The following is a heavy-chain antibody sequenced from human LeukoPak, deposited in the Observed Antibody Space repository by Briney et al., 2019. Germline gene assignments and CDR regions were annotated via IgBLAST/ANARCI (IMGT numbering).Heavy chain of an antibody. CDR1: GFTFSSYE. J-gene: IGHJ5*02. V-gene: IGHV3-48*03. CDR3: ARGDYSGNWFDP. Sequence: GGSLRLSCAAAGFTFSSYEMNWVRQAPGKGLEWVSYISSSGSTIYYADSVKGRFTISRDNAKNSLYLQMNSLRADDTAVYYCARGDYSGNWFDPWGQGTLVTVSS. D-gene: IGHD4-17*01. CDR2: ISSSGSTI.